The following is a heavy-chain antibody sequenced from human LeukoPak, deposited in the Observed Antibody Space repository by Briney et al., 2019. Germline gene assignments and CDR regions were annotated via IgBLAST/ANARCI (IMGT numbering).Heavy chain of an antibody. D-gene: IGHD4-17*01. CDR1: GGSISSYY. V-gene: IGHV4-4*07. J-gene: IGHJ6*03. CDR2: IYTSGST. Sequence: SETLSLTCTVSGGSISSYYWSWIRQPAGKGLEWIGRIYTSGSTNYNPSLKSLVTMSVDTSKSQFSLKLSSVTAADTAVYYCARGSRDYGTKGPYYYYYMDVWGKGTTVTVSS. CDR3: ARGSRDYGTKGPYYYYYMDV.